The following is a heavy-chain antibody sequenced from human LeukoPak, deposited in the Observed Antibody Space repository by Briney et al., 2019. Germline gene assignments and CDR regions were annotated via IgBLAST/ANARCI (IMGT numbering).Heavy chain of an antibody. J-gene: IGHJ4*02. CDR2: ISYDGSDK. V-gene: IGHV3-30*18. CDR3: AKDRSRENYYGSGSSPPDY. CDR1: GFTFRSHG. D-gene: IGHD3-10*01. Sequence: GGSLRLSCAASGFTFRSHGMHWVRQAPGKGLEWVAVISYDGSDKYYADSVKGRFTISRDNSKNTLYLQMNCLRAEDTAVYYCAKDRSRENYYGSGSSPPDYWGQGTLVTVSS.